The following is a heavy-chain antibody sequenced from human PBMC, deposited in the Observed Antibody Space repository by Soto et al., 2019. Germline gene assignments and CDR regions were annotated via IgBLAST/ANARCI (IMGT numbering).Heavy chain of an antibody. CDR2: ISSRNNDM. J-gene: IGHJ5*02. CDR1: GFTFSSYS. V-gene: IGHV3-21*01. CDR3: ARDVNGGFCGA. Sequence: EVQLVESGGGLVKPGGSLRLSCAASGFTFSSYSMNWVRQDPGKGLEWVSTISSRNNDMYYVDSVKGRFTISRDNARNSLYLQMTSLRADDTAVYYCARDVNGGFCGAWGQGTLVTVSS. D-gene: IGHD2-21*01.